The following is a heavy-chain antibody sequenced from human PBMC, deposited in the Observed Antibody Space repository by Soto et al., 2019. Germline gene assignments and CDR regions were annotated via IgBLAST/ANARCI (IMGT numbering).Heavy chain of an antibody. V-gene: IGHV3-9*01. CDR2: ISWNSDSI. CDR3: TKDITRYELYSGMDV. J-gene: IGHJ6*02. CDR1: GFTFDDYA. Sequence: GGSLRLSCAASGFTFDDYAMHWVRQAPGKGLEWVSGISWNSDSIGYADSVKGRFTISRDNAKNSLFLQMNSLRAEDTAFYYCTKDITRYELYSGMDVWGQGTTVTVS. D-gene: IGHD3-3*01.